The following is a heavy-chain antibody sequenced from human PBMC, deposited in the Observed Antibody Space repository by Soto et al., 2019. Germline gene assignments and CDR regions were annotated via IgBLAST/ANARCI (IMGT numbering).Heavy chain of an antibody. V-gene: IGHV3-23*01. Sequence: PGGSLRLSFAASGFTFSSYAMSWVRQAPGKGLEWVSAISGSGGSTYYADSVKGRFTISRDNSKNTLYLQMNSLRAEDTAVYYCAKGLTIFIAPAYYYMDVWGKGTTVTVSS. D-gene: IGHD3-3*01. CDR3: AKGLTIFIAPAYYYMDV. CDR1: GFTFSSYA. CDR2: ISGSGGST. J-gene: IGHJ6*03.